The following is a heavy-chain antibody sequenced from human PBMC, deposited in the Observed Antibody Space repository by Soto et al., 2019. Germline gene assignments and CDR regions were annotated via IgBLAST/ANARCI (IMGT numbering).Heavy chain of an antibody. J-gene: IGHJ4*02. CDR2: IYYDGNT. Sequence: QLQLQESGPGLVKPSETLSLTCTVSGGSITSSSHYWGWIRQHPVKVLECIGNIYYDGNTYYNPSLKSRVTISLDTSKNQFSLRLNSVTAADTAVYYCARSSITPRLFMYPFDSWGQGTLVTVSS. V-gene: IGHV4-39*01. CDR1: GGSITSSSHY. D-gene: IGHD6-6*01. CDR3: ARSSITPRLFMYPFDS.